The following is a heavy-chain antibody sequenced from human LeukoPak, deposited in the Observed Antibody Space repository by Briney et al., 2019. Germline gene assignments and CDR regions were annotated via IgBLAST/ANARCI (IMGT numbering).Heavy chain of an antibody. CDR3: ARDRGAVAGMDYYYGMDV. Sequence: SETLFLTCTVSGGSISSYYWSWIRQPPGKGLEWIGYIYYSGSTNYNPSLKSRVTISVDTSKNQFSLKLSSVTAADTAVYYCARDRGAVAGMDYYYGMDVWGQGTTVTVSS. CDR2: IYYSGST. V-gene: IGHV4-59*01. D-gene: IGHD6-19*01. CDR1: GGSISSYY. J-gene: IGHJ6*02.